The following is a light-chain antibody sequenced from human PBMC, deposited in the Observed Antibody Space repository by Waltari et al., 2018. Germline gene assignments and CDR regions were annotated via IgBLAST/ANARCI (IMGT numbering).Light chain of an antibody. Sequence: SYVLNQPPSVSVAPGQTARITWGGNNIGDETVYWYQQRPGQAPVLVVFDDRARPAGIPERFSGSNSGNTATLTISRVEAGDEADYYCQVWDRSSDVVFGGGTKLTVL. CDR1: NIGDET. J-gene: IGLJ2*01. V-gene: IGLV3-21*02. CDR2: DDR. CDR3: QVWDRSSDVV.